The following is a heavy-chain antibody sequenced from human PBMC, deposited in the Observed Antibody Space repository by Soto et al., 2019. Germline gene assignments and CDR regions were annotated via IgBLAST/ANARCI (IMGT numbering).Heavy chain of an antibody. Sequence: GGSLRLSCAASGFTFSDYYMSWIRQAPGKGLEWVSYISSSGSAIYYADSVKGRFTISRDNAKNSLYLQMNSLRAEDTAVYYCARPYPNMDWFDPWGQGTLVTVSS. J-gene: IGHJ5*02. CDR1: GFTFSDYY. CDR2: ISSSGSAI. V-gene: IGHV3-11*01. CDR3: ARPYPNMDWFDP. D-gene: IGHD2-21*01.